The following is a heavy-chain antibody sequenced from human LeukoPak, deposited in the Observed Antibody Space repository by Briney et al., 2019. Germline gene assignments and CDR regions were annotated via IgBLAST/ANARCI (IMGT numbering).Heavy chain of an antibody. V-gene: IGHV3-9*03. D-gene: IGHD4-11*01. CDR2: MSWNSGSI. Sequence: SGGSLRLSFAASGFTFDDYAMHWVRQAPGKGLEWVSGMSWNSGSIGYADSVKGRFTISRDNAKNSLYLQMNSLRAEDMALYYCVRGGNYGTGDYWGQGTLVTVSS. CDR3: VRGGNYGTGDY. J-gene: IGHJ4*02. CDR1: GFTFDDYA.